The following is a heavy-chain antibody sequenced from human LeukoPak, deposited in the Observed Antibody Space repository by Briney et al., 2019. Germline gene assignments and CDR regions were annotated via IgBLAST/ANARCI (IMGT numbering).Heavy chain of an antibody. J-gene: IGHJ4*02. CDR1: GGSISSYY. D-gene: IGHD6-13*01. CDR3: ARVDVAAAGTGGFDY. V-gene: IGHV4-59*01. Sequence: PSETLSLTCTVSGGSISSYYWSWIRQPPGKGLEWIGYIYYSGSTNYNPSLKSRATISVDTSKNQFSLKLSSVTAADTAVYYCARVDVAAAGTGGFDYWGQGTLVTVSS. CDR2: IYYSGST.